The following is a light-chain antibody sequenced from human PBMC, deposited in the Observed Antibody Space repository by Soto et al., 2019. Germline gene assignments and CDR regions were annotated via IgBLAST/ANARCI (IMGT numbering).Light chain of an antibody. CDR1: NIGSKN. Sequence: ELTQPPSVSVAPRQTARISCGGNNIGSKNVHWYQQKPGLAPVLVVYDDTDRPSGIPERFSGSNSGNTATLTITRVEAGDEADYYCQVWDSSSDPVVFGGGTQLTVL. CDR2: DDT. CDR3: QVWDSSSDPVV. V-gene: IGLV3-21*02. J-gene: IGLJ2*01.